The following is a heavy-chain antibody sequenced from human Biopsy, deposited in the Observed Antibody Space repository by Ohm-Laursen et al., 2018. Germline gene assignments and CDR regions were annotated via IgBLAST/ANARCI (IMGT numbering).Heavy chain of an antibody. V-gene: IGHV2-70*11. J-gene: IGHJ6*02. Sequence: TQTLTLTCSFSGFSLSARGMCVSWIRQAPGKALERLARVDWDDYKDYSASLQTKLSISKDTSNDQVVLTVNNVDPADTATYYCSRTPILIVSAGLVYRHRRHLQGMDVWGQGIAVTVS. D-gene: IGHD6-13*01. CDR2: VDWDDYK. CDR1: GFSLSARGMC. CDR3: SRTPILIVSAGLVYRHRRHLQGMDV.